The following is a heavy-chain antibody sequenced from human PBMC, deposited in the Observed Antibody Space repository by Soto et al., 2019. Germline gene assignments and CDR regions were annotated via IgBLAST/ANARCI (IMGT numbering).Heavy chain of an antibody. CDR2: IYYSGST. CDR1: GGSISSYY. J-gene: IGHJ4*02. CDR3: ARIRSRGIQLGYYFDY. V-gene: IGHV4-59*01. Sequence: QVQLQESGPGLVKPSETLSLTCTVSGGSISSYYWSWIRQPPGKGLEWIGYIYYSGSTNYNPSLKSRVTISVDKSKNQFSLKLSSVTAADKAVYYCARIRSRGIQLGYYFDYWGQGTLVTVSS. D-gene: IGHD5-18*01.